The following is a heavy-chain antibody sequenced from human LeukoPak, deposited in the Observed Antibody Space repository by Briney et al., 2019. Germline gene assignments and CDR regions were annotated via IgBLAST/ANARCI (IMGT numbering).Heavy chain of an antibody. J-gene: IGHJ5*02. CDR1: EYTFTSYD. V-gene: IGHV1-8*01. D-gene: IGHD4-23*01. CDR3: ARSNYGGKRWFDP. CDR2: MNPSSGST. Sequence: ASVKVSCKASEYTFTSYDINWVRQATGQGLEWMGWMNPSSGSTGYAQKFQGRVTMTRDTSISTAYMELSSLRSGDTAVYFCARSNYGGKRWFDPWGQGTLVIVSP.